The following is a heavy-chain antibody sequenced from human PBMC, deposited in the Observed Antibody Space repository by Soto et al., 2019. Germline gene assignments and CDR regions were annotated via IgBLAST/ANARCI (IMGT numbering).Heavy chain of an antibody. Sequence: SVKVSCKASGGTFSSYAISWVRQAPGQGLEWMGGIIPIFGTANYAQKFQGRVTITADESTSTAYMELSSLRSEDTAVYYCARERIAAHPVNYYYYGMDVWGQGTTVTVSS. CDR3: ARERIAAHPVNYYYYGMDV. V-gene: IGHV1-69*13. CDR2: IIPIFGTA. CDR1: GGTFSSYA. D-gene: IGHD6-6*01. J-gene: IGHJ6*02.